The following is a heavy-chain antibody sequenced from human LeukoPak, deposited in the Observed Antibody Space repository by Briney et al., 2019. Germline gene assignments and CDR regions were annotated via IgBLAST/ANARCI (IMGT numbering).Heavy chain of an antibody. V-gene: IGHV4-39*01. J-gene: IGHJ4*02. Sequence: SETLSLTCTVSGGSISGTSYYWGWIRQPPGKGLEWIGNIYYSGSTYYNPSLKSRATMSVDTSKNQFSLKLSSVTAADTAVYYCARRPNGNYYIDYWGQGTLVTVSS. D-gene: IGHD2-8*01. CDR2: IYYSGST. CDR3: ARRPNGNYYIDY. CDR1: GGSISGTSYY.